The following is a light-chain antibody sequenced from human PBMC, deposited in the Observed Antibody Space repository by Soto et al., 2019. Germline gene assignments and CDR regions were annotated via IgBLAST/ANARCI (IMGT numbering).Light chain of an antibody. CDR2: KDS. CDR1: ALPKQY. V-gene: IGLV3-25*03. CDR3: QSADSSDTGVV. J-gene: IGLJ2*01. Sequence: SYELTQPPSVSVSPGQTARITCSGDALPKQYAHWYQQKPGQAPALVIYKDSERPSGIPERLSGSSSGTTITLTISGVQAEDEADYYCQSADSSDTGVVFGGGTKLTVL.